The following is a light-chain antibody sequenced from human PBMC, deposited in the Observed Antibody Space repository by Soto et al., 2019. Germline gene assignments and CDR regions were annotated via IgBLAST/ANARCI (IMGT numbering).Light chain of an antibody. CDR1: SSDVGGYNY. V-gene: IGLV2-14*01. Sequence: QSALTQPASVSGSPGQSITISCTGTSSDVGGYNYVSWYQQHPGRAPKLMIYEVSNRPSGVSNRFSGSKSGNTASLTISGLKPEDEADYYCSSYTSSSTVFYVFGTGTKLTVL. J-gene: IGLJ1*01. CDR3: SSYTSSSTVFYV. CDR2: EVS.